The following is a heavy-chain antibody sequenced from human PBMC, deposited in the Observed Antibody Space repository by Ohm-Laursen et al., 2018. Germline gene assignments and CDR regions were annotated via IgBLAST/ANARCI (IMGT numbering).Heavy chain of an antibody. CDR3: VRDTTGADS. V-gene: IGHV3-23*01. J-gene: IGHJ4*02. CDR1: GFTFSNYA. D-gene: IGHD1-1*01. Sequence: GSLRLSCTASGFTFSNYAMNRVRQPPGKGLEWVSLVSISGATYYGDSVKGRFSISRDNSKNTLYLQLNSLRTEDTAVYYCVRDTTGADSWGQGTLVTVSS. CDR2: VSISGAT.